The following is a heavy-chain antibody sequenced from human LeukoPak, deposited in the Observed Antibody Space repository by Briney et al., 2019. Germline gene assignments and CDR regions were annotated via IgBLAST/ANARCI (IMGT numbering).Heavy chain of an antibody. J-gene: IGHJ4*02. V-gene: IGHV4-34*10. D-gene: IGHD5-18*01. CDR3: ARRRLDGYGFTTHYLDY. Sequence: SETLSLTCAVYGVSFSDYNWSWIRQPPGKGLEWIGQINYSGSTNYNPSLKSRVTMSVDTSKNQFSLKLTSVTAADTAVYYCARRRLDGYGFTTHYLDYWGQGALVTVSS. CDR2: INYSGST. CDR1: GVSFSDYN.